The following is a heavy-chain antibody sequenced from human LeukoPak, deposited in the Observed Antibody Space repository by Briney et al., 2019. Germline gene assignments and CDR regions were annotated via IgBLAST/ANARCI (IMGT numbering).Heavy chain of an antibody. D-gene: IGHD2-8*01. Sequence: SETLSLTCAVYGGSFSGYYWSWIRQPPGKGLEWIGEINHSGSTNYNPSLKSRVTISVDTSKNQFSLKLSSVTAADTAVYYCARGVPKVLMVYASPWYFDYWGQGTPVTVSS. J-gene: IGHJ4*02. V-gene: IGHV4-34*01. CDR3: ARGVPKVLMVYASPWYFDY. CDR2: INHSGST. CDR1: GGSFSGYY.